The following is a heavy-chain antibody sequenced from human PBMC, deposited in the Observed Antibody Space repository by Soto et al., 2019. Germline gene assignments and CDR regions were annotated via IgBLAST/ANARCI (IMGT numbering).Heavy chain of an antibody. J-gene: IGHJ6*02. Sequence: GGSLRLSCAASGFTFSSYGMHWVRQAPGKGLEWVAVIWYDGSNKYYADSVKRRFTIYRDNSKNTLYLQMSSLRAEDTAVYYCVKEGEYSYGYDYYYGMDVWGQGTTVTVSS. V-gene: IGHV3-30*02. D-gene: IGHD5-18*01. CDR3: VKEGEYSYGYDYYYGMDV. CDR1: GFTFSSYG. CDR2: IWYDGSNK.